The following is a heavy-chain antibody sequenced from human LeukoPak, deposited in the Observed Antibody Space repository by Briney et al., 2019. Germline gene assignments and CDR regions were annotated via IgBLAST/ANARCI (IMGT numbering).Heavy chain of an antibody. V-gene: IGHV1-46*01. CDR2: INPSGGST. D-gene: IGHD3-22*01. Sequence: ASVKVSCKASGYTFTSYCMHWVRQAPGQGLEWMGIINPSGGSTSYAQKFQGRVTMTRDTSTSTVYMELSSLRSEDTAVYYCARDLDDSSGYSPLFDYWGQGTLVTVSS. J-gene: IGHJ4*02. CDR3: ARDLDDSSGYSPLFDY. CDR1: GYTFTSYC.